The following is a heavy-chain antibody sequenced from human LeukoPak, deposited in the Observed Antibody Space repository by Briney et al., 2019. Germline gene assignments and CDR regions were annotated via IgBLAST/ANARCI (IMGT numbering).Heavy chain of an antibody. V-gene: IGHV3-7*01. D-gene: IGHD6-6*01. J-gene: IGHJ6*03. Sequence: PGGSLRLSCAASGFTFSSYWMSWVRQAPGKGLEWVANIKQDGSEKYYVDSVKGRFTTSRDNAKNSLYLQMNSLRAEDTAVYYCARLEYSSSSQDYYYYYYMDVWGKGTTVTVSS. CDR3: ARLEYSSSSQDYYYYYYMDV. CDR1: GFTFSSYW. CDR2: IKQDGSEK.